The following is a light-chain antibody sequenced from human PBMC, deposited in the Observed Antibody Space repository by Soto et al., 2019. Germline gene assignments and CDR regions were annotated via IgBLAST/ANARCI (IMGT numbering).Light chain of an antibody. J-gene: IGLJ7*01. Sequence: QSALTQPASVSGSPGQSITISCTGTRGDVGTFNYVSWYQIQPGKAPKLVIYEVSSRPSGVSNRFSGSKSANTASLSISGLQAEDEGDYYCASYSTGDTLYVFGSGTQLTVL. CDR3: ASYSTGDTLYV. CDR2: EVS. CDR1: RGDVGTFNY. V-gene: IGLV2-14*01.